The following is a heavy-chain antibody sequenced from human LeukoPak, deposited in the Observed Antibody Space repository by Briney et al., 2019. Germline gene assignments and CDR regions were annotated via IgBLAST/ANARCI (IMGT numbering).Heavy chain of an antibody. J-gene: IGHJ4*02. Sequence: ASVKVSCKASGYTFTSYDISWVRQAPGQGLEWMGWISAYNGNANYAQKLQGRVTMTTDTSTSTAYMELRSLRSDDTAVYYCARGDYYDSSAVFDYWGQGTLVTVSS. CDR1: GYTFTSYD. V-gene: IGHV1-18*01. CDR3: ARGDYYDSSAVFDY. D-gene: IGHD3-22*01. CDR2: ISAYNGNA.